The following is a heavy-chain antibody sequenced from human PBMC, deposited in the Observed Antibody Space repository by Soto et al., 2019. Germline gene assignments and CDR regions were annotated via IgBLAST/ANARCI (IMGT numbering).Heavy chain of an antibody. CDR2: ISSPSSSI. V-gene: IGHV3-48*02. J-gene: IGHJ6*02. CDR1: GFTFSTNS. Sequence: EVQLVESGGGLVQPGGSLRLSCAASGFTFSTNSMNWVRQAPGKGLEWLSYISSPSSSIYYADSIKGRFTISRDNAKNLLYLQMNSLRDEDTAVYYCARDLTFPATRRGMDVWGQGTTVTVSS. CDR3: ARDLTFPATRRGMDV.